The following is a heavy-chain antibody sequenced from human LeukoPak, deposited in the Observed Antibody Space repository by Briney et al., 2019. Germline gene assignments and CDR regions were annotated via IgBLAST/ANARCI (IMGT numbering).Heavy chain of an antibody. J-gene: IGHJ4*02. CDR2: INPKSGGR. D-gene: IGHD2-2*01. CDR1: GYTFTDYY. CDR3: ATGERLVPAAMWFDY. V-gene: IGHV1-2*02. Sequence: ASVKVSCKASGYTFTDYYMHWVRQAPGQGLEWMGWINPKSGGRSYAQRFQGRVTMTRDTSISTAYMELSRLRSDDTAVYYCATGERLVPAAMWFDYWGQGTLVTVSS.